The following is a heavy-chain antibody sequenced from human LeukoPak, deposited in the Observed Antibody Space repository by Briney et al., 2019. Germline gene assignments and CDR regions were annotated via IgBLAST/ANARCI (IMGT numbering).Heavy chain of an antibody. CDR3: ARGGGYDILTGYNSLDY. V-gene: IGHV4-59*08. J-gene: IGHJ4*02. Sequence: ASETLSLTCTVSGVSISSYYCSWIRQPPGKGLEWIGYIYYSGSTNYNPSLKSRVTISVDTSKNQFSLKLSSVTAADTAVYYCARGGGYDILTGYNSLDYWGQGTLVTVSS. D-gene: IGHD3-9*01. CDR2: IYYSGST. CDR1: GVSISSYY.